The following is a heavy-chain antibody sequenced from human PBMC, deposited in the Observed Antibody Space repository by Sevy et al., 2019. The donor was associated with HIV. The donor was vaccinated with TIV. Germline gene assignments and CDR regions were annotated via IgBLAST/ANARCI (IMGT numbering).Heavy chain of an antibody. CDR2: IFKSGDVT. J-gene: IGHJ3*02. D-gene: IGHD3-22*01. Sequence: GGSLRLSCVASGFTLRTYAMNSVRQAPGKGLKWVSTIFKSGDVTYYADSVKGRFTIARDNSKNTVYLHMNSLRAEDTALYFCAGARYDSSGSFDAFDIWGQGTMVTVSS. V-gene: IGHV3-23*01. CDR3: AGARYDSSGSFDAFDI. CDR1: GFTLRTYA.